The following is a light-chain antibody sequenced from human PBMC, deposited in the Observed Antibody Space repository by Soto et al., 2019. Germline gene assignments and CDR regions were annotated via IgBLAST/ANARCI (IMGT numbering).Light chain of an antibody. J-gene: IGLJ1*01. V-gene: IGLV2-14*03. Sequence: QSVLTQPASVSGSPGQSITISCTGASSDVGGFDHVSWYQQHPGKVPRLLIYDVSSRPSGVSDRFSGSKSGNTASLTISGLQAEDEADYYCNSFTTTNTYVLGTGTKVTVL. CDR3: NSFTTTNTYV. CDR1: SSDVGGFDH. CDR2: DVS.